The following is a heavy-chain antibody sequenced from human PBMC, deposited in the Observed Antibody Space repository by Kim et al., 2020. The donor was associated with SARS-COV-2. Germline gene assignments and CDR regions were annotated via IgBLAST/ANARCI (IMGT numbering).Heavy chain of an antibody. Sequence: GGSLRLSCEASGLTLSPFGMHWVRQAPGKGVQWVAGITNGEGHQKYEDSVKGRFTISRDNSKNTVYLEMNSLRVDDTAVYYCARDYGSGGSPFSYGMDVWGQGTTVTVSS. D-gene: IGHD3-10*01. CDR2: ITNGEGHQ. CDR1: GLTLSPFG. V-gene: IGHV3-33*05. J-gene: IGHJ6*02. CDR3: ARDYGSGGSPFSYGMDV.